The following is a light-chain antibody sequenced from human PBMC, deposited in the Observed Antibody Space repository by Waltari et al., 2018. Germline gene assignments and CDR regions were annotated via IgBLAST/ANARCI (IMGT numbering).Light chain of an antibody. J-gene: IGLJ2*01. CDR2: GVR. Sequence: QSVPTQPPSVSGSPGQSVTISCTGTNSDIGAYNFVSWYQQNPGKAPKLMIYGVRNRPSGVSDRFSGSKSGNTASLTISGLQAEDEADYYCSSYTANRTLLFGGGTRLTVL. CDR3: SSYTANRTLL. V-gene: IGLV2-14*01. CDR1: NSDIGAYNF.